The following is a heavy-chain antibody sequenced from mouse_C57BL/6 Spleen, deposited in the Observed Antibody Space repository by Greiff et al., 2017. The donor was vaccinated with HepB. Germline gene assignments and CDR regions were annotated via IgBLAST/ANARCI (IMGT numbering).Heavy chain of an antibody. CDR1: GYTFTSYW. V-gene: IGHV1-64*01. CDR2: IHPNSGST. CDR3: ARSDCSIFAWFAY. D-gene: IGHD2-5*01. J-gene: IGHJ3*01. Sequence: QVQLQQPGAELVKPGASVKLSCKASGYTFTSYWMHWVKQRPGQGLEWIGMIHPNSGSTNYNEKFKSKATLTVDKSSSTAYMQLSSLTSEDSAVYYCARSDCSIFAWFAYWGQGTLVTVSA.